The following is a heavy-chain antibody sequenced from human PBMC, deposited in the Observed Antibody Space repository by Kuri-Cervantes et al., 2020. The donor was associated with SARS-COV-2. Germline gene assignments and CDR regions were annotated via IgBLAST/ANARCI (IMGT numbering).Heavy chain of an antibody. V-gene: IGHV3-74*01. CDR1: GFTFSGHW. CDR2: INPDGSYT. Sequence: GESLKISCAASGFTFSGHWIHWVRQAPGKGLVWVSRINPDGSYTNNADSVKGRFTLSRDNAKNMLLLQMNSLRAEDTAVYYCARDPQYDYVWGSYRYLYYYGMDVWGQGTTVTVSS. D-gene: IGHD3-16*02. J-gene: IGHJ6*02. CDR3: ARDPQYDYVWGSYRYLYYYGMDV.